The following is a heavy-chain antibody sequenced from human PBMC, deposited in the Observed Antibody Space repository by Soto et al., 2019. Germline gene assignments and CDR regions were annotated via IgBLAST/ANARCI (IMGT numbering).Heavy chain of an antibody. Sequence: SVKVSCKASGGTFSSYAISWVRQAPGQGLEWMGGIIPIFGTANYAQKFQGRVTITAGESTSTAYMELSSLRSEDTAVYYCASSPTTRYYYYYGMDVWGQGTTVTVSS. D-gene: IGHD4-4*01. V-gene: IGHV1-69*13. J-gene: IGHJ6*02. CDR3: ASSPTTRYYYYYGMDV. CDR2: IIPIFGTA. CDR1: GGTFSSYA.